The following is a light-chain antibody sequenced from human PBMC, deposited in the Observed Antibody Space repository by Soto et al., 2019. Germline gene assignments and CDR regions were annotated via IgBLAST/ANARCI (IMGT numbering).Light chain of an antibody. Sequence: LPTQSQSYLPATVGDRVTMTCRASQGITNSLSWFQQKPDKAPEALINGASHLQSGVPSRFSGSGSGTEFTLTISSLQPEDFATYHCLQYYSYPRTFGQGTKVDIK. CDR1: QGITNS. CDR2: GAS. V-gene: IGKV1-16*01. CDR3: LQYYSYPRT. J-gene: IGKJ1*01.